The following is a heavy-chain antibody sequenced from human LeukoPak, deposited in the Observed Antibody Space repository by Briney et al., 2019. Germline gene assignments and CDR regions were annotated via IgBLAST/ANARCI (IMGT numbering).Heavy chain of an antibody. J-gene: IGHJ4*02. D-gene: IGHD3-22*01. V-gene: IGHV3-74*01. CDR2: INSDGSST. Sequence: PGGSLRLSCVASGFAFSSYWMHWVRQAPGKGLVWVSRINSDGSSTSYADSVKGRFTFSRDNAKNTLYLQMKSLRAEDTAVYYCARGPDYYETTGYYSPYWGQGTLVTVSS. CDR3: ARGPDYYETTGYYSPY. CDR1: GFAFSSYW.